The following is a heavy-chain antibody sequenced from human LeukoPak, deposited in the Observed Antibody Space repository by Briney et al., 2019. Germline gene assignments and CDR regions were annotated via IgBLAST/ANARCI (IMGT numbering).Heavy chain of an antibody. CDR2: IYSGGNT. CDR1: GFTFSSRDW. J-gene: IGHJ4*02. CDR3: ARRAGEYSHPYDY. D-gene: IGHD4-17*01. Sequence: GGSLRPSCAASGFTFSSRDWMTWVRQAPGKGLEWVSFIYSGGNTHYSDSVKGRFTISRDNSKNTLYLQMNSLRADDTAVYYCARRAGEYSHPYDYWGQGTLVTVSS. V-gene: IGHV3-53*01.